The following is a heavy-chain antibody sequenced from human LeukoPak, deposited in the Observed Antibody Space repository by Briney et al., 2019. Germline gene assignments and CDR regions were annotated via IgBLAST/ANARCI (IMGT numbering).Heavy chain of an antibody. CDR2: MSSSGSTI. J-gene: IGHJ6*04. Sequence: GGSLRLSCAASGFTFSNEMNWVRQAPGKGREWVSYMSSSGSTIYYADPVKGRFTISRDKSKNRLYLQMNRLRSEDTAVYYCAELGITMIGGVWGKGTTVTISS. D-gene: IGHD3-10*02. V-gene: IGHV3-48*03. CDR3: AELGITMIGGV. CDR1: GFTFSNE.